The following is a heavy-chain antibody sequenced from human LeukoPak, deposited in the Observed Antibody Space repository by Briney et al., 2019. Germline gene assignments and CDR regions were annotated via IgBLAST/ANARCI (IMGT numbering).Heavy chain of an antibody. V-gene: IGHV4-34*01. CDR3: ARGYGRDGYNFDY. CDR2: INHSGST. J-gene: IGHJ4*02. Sequence: SETLSLTCAVYGGSFSGYYWSWIRQPPGKGLEWIGEINHSGSTNYNPSLKGRVTISVDTSKNQFSLKLSSVTAADTAVYYCARGYGRDGYNFDYWGQGTLVTVSS. D-gene: IGHD5-24*01. CDR1: GGSFSGYY.